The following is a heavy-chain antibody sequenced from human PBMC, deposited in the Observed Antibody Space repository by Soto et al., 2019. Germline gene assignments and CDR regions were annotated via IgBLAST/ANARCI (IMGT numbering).Heavy chain of an antibody. V-gene: IGHV3-30*18. D-gene: IGHD2-21*01. CDR2: TSFDGSHK. Sequence: QVLLVESGGGVVQPGRSLRLSCAGSGFTFSNYGLHWVRQAPGKGLEGVSFTSFDGSHKYYPDSLKGRFTISRDNSNNILYLQMDSLRAEDTAVYYCAKDGAPPYCGRSTCHPDGDYWGQGTLVTVSS. CDR1: GFTFSNYG. CDR3: AKDGAPPYCGRSTCHPDGDY. J-gene: IGHJ4*02.